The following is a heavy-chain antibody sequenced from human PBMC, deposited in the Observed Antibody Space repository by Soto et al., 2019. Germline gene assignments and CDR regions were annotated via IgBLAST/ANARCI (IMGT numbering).Heavy chain of an antibody. D-gene: IGHD1-26*01. J-gene: IGHJ4*02. CDR2: IFYSGST. CDR3: ASAYSGGQPGDYLDY. Sequence: SETLSLTCTVSGATISSYYWSWIRQPPGKGLEWIGYIFYSGSTNYNPSLRSRVIMSVDTSKNQFSLKLTSVTTEDTAVYFCASAYSGGQPGDYLDYWGQGTLVTVPS. CDR1: GATISSYY. V-gene: IGHV4-59*01.